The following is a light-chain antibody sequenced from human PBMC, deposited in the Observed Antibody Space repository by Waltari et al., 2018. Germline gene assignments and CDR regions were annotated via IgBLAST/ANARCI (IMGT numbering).Light chain of an antibody. CDR3: QQYYSTHSA. J-gene: IGKJ4*01. CDR2: AAS. Sequence: DIQMTQSRSSLSASVGDRVTITCRTSQGISNSLAWYQQKPGKAPKLLLYAASRLESGVPSRFSGSGSGTDYTLTISSLQPEDFATYYCQQYYSTHSAFGGGTKVEIK. CDR1: QGISNS. V-gene: IGKV1-NL1*01.